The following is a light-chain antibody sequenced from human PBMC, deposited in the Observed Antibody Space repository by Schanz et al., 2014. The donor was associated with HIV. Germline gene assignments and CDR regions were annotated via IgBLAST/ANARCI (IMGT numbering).Light chain of an antibody. J-gene: IGKJ1*01. CDR3: QQSYGTPPEWT. Sequence: DIQMTQSPSTLSGSVGDRVTITCRASQNIANWVAWYQQKPGTAPNLLIFQASTLNTGVPSRFSGSGSGTDFTLTISSLQPEDFATYYCQQSYGTPPEWTFGQGTKVEIK. V-gene: IGKV1-5*03. CDR2: QAS. CDR1: QNIANW.